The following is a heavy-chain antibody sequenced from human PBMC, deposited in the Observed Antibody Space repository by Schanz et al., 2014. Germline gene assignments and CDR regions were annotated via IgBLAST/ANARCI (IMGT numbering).Heavy chain of an antibody. CDR2: ISGSSENT. V-gene: IGHV3-23*01. CDR3: AKYGGGYSYGCVEY. J-gene: IGHJ4*02. CDR1: GLLFSYYY. D-gene: IGHD5-18*01. Sequence: EVQLLESGGGLVQPGGSLRLSCAASGLLFSYYYMSGVRQAPGKGLEWVATISGSSENTYYADSVKGRVTISRDNSRNTLYLQMKSLRAEDTAVYYCAKYGGGYSYGCVEYWGQGILVTVSP.